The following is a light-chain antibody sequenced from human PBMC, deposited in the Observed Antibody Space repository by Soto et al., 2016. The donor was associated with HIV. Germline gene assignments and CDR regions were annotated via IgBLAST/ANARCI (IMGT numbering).Light chain of an antibody. J-gene: IGLJ2*01. CDR1: NVGSKS. V-gene: IGLV3-21*03. CDR3: QVWDSSTYHVV. CDR2: DDS. Sequence: SYELSQPPSLSVAPRKTARITCGGDNVGSKSVQWYQQKPGQAPVLVVYDDSDRPSGIPERFSGSNSGNTATLTISGVEAGDEADYYCQVWDSSTYHVVFGGGTKLTVL.